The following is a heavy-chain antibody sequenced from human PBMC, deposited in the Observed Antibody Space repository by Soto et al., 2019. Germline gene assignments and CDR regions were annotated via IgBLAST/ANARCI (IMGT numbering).Heavy chain of an antibody. Sequence: GGSLRLSCAASGFTFRNYWMSWVRQAPGKGLEWVANIKNDGSEKYYVDSVKGRFTTSRDNAKNSLYLQMNSLRAEDTAVYYCARGDYYDRSGYYVGQWGQGTLVTVSS. J-gene: IGHJ4*02. CDR3: ARGDYYDRSGYYVGQ. CDR1: GFTFRNYW. D-gene: IGHD3-22*01. CDR2: IKNDGSEK. V-gene: IGHV3-7*01.